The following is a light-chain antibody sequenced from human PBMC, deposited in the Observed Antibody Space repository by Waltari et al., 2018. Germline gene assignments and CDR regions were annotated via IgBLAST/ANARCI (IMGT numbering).Light chain of an antibody. V-gene: IGKV3-20*01. Sequence: EIVLTQSPGTLSLSSGEAATLSCRTSQTIRTTYLAWYQQKPGQAPTLLIYGTFSRATGIPDRFTGSGSGTDFSLTISSLEPEDFATYYCQQYDISPLTFGGGTKVEIK. CDR2: GTF. J-gene: IGKJ4*01. CDR3: QQYDISPLT. CDR1: QTIRTTY.